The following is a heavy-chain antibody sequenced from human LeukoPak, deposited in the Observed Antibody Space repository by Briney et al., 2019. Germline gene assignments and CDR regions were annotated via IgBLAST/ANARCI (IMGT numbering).Heavy chain of an antibody. Sequence: SVKVSCKASGGTFSSYAISWVRQAPGQGLKWMGGIIPIFGTANYAQKFQGRVTITTDESTSTAYMELSSLRSEDTAVYYCASPRGGGSWPFDYWGQGTLVTVSS. J-gene: IGHJ4*02. CDR2: IIPIFGTA. V-gene: IGHV1-69*05. CDR1: GGTFSSYA. CDR3: ASPRGGGSWPFDY. D-gene: IGHD1-26*01.